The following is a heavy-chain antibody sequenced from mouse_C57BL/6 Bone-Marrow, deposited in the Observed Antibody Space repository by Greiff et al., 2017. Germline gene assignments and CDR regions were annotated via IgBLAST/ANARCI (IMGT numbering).Heavy chain of an antibody. D-gene: IGHD3-2*02. CDR2: IDPENGDT. Sequence: VQLQQSGAELVRPGASVKLSCTASGFNIKDDYMHWVKQRPEQGLEWIGWIDPENGDTEYASKFQGKATITADTSSNTAYLQLSSLTSEDTAVYYCTTASSGYIYAMDYWGQGTSVTVSS. J-gene: IGHJ4*01. V-gene: IGHV14-4*01. CDR1: GFNIKDDY. CDR3: TTASSGYIYAMDY.